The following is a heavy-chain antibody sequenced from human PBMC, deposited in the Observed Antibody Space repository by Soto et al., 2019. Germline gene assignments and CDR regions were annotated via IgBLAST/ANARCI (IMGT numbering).Heavy chain of an antibody. J-gene: IGHJ4*02. CDR3: ARFYQLLWLDY. Sequence: SETLSLTCTVSGGSISSYYWSWIRQPPGKGLEWIGYIYYSGSTNYNPSLKSRVTISVDTSKNQFSLKLSSVTAADTALYYCARFYQLLWLDYWGQGTLVTVSS. V-gene: IGHV4-59*01. CDR2: IYYSGST. CDR1: GGSISSYY. D-gene: IGHD2-2*01.